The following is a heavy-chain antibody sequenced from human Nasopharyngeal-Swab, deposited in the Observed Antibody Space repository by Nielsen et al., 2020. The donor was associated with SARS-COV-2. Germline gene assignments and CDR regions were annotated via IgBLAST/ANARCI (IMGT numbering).Heavy chain of an antibody. CDR1: GFIFSSYN. Sequence: GGSLRLSCTASGFIFSSYNINWVRQAPAKGLEWVSSISFSSSYIYYGDSVKGRFTLSRDNAKKSLFLQMNSLRAEDTAVYYCARSKISPSSYYDSSGYYGSYGMDFWGQGTTVTVSS. V-gene: IGHV3-21*01. J-gene: IGHJ6*02. CDR3: ARSKISPSSYYDSSGYYGSYGMDF. D-gene: IGHD3-22*01. CDR2: ISFSSSYI.